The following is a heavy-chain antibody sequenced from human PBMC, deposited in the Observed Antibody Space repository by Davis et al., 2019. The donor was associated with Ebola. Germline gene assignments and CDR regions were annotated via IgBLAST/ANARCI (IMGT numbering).Heavy chain of an antibody. CDR3: ARGYCSSTSCHKVYYYYYYYMDV. Sequence: GESLKLSCAASGFTFSSYEMNWVRQAPGKGLEWVSSISSSSSYIYYADSVKGRFTISRDNAKNSLYLQMNSLRAEDTAVYYCARGYCSSTSCHKVYYYYYYYMDVWGKGTTVTVSS. J-gene: IGHJ6*03. V-gene: IGHV3-21*01. CDR2: ISSSSSYI. D-gene: IGHD2-2*02. CDR1: GFTFSSYE.